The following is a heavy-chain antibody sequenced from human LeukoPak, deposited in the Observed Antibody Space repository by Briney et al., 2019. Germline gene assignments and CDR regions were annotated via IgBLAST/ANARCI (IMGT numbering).Heavy chain of an antibody. Sequence: VGSLRLSRAASGFTLSSHGIHWVRQAPGKGLEWGAFIRYDGSNKKYADSVKGRFTISRDNSKSTLYLQMNSLRAEDTAVYYCAKSSGGLGELNLVRYHYMDVWGKGTTVTISS. J-gene: IGHJ6*03. D-gene: IGHD3-16*01. V-gene: IGHV3-30*02. CDR1: GFTLSSHG. CDR2: IRYDGSNK. CDR3: AKSSGGLGELNLVRYHYMDV.